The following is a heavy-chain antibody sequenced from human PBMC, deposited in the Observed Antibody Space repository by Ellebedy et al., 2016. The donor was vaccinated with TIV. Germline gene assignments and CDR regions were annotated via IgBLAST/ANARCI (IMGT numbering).Heavy chain of an antibody. V-gene: IGHV4-39*01. Sequence: SETLSLTCTVSGGSISSSSYYWGWIRQPPGKGLEWIGSIYYSGSTYYNPSLKSRVTISVDTSKNQFSLKLSSVTAADTAVYYCSRGRYCSGGSCYLAYYYYGMDVWGQGTTVTVSS. J-gene: IGHJ6*02. CDR3: SRGRYCSGGSCYLAYYYYGMDV. CDR1: GGSISSSSYY. D-gene: IGHD2-15*01. CDR2: IYYSGST.